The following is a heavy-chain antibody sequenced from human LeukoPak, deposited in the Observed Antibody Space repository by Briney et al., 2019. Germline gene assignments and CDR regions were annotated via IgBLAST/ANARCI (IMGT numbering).Heavy chain of an antibody. CDR2: IYYSGST. CDR3: ARSEDDFWSGSQGSWFDP. Sequence: SETLSLTCTVSGGSISSYYWSWIRQPPGKGLEWIGYIYYSGSTNYNPSLKSRVTISVDTSKNQFSLKLSSVTAADMAVYYCARSEDDFWSGSQGSWFDPWGQGTLVTVSS. CDR1: GGSISSYY. V-gene: IGHV4-59*01. D-gene: IGHD3-3*01. J-gene: IGHJ5*02.